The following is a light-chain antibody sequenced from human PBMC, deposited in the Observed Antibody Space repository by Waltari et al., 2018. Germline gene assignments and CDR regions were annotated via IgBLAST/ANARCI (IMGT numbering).Light chain of an antibody. J-gene: IGLJ3*02. Sequence: QSALTQPASVSGSPGQSITISCTGTSNDVGAYDCVSWYQHHPGKVPQLLIYDVHNRPSGGSDRFSGSKSGNTASLTISGLQAGDEADYYCASKTNNAAVLFGGGTKVTVL. V-gene: IGLV2-14*03. CDR2: DVH. CDR3: ASKTNNAAVL. CDR1: SNDVGAYDC.